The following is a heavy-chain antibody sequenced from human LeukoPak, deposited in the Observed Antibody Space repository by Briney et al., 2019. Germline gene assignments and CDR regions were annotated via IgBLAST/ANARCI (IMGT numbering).Heavy chain of an antibody. CDR2: ISSSGSTI. CDR3: AKDFSIYGDPYAFDY. Sequence: PGGSLRLSCAASGFTFSSYEMNWVRQAPGKGLEWVSYISSSGSTIYYADSVKGRFTTSRDNSKNTLYLQMNSLRAEDTAVYYCAKDFSIYGDPYAFDYWGQGTLVTVSS. V-gene: IGHV3-48*03. CDR1: GFTFSSYE. D-gene: IGHD4-17*01. J-gene: IGHJ4*02.